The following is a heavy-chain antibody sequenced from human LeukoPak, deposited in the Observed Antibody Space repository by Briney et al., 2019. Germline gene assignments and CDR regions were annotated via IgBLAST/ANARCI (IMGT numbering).Heavy chain of an antibody. CDR3: ARDHGSVPLYYYGSGRNHGMDV. Sequence: GASVKVSCKASGYTFTSYYMHWVRQAPGQGLEWMGWINPNSGGTNYAQKFQGRVTMTRDTSISTAYMELSRLRSDDTAVYYCARDHGSVPLYYYGSGRNHGMDVWGQGTTVTVSS. D-gene: IGHD3-10*01. V-gene: IGHV1-2*02. J-gene: IGHJ6*02. CDR1: GYTFTSYY. CDR2: INPNSGGT.